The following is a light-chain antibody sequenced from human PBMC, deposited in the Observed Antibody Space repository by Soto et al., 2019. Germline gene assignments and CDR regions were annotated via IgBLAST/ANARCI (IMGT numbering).Light chain of an antibody. CDR3: QQYGSSPPYP. J-gene: IGKJ2*01. V-gene: IGKV3-20*01. CDR1: QSVSSSY. CDR2: GAS. Sequence: EIVLTQSPGTLSLSPGERATLSCRASQSVSSSYLDWYQQKPGQAPRLLIYGASSRATGIPGRFSGSGSGTDFTLTISRLEPEDFAGYYCQQYGSSPPYPFGQGTKLEI.